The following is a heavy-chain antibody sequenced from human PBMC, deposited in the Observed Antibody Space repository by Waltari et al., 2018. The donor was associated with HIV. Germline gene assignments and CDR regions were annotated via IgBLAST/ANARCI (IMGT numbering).Heavy chain of an antibody. V-gene: IGHV4-4*07. CDR1: GGSISNYY. CDR2: IYTTGST. J-gene: IGHJ5*02. Sequence: QVQLQESGPGLVKPSETLSLTCTISGGSISNYYWSWIRQPAGKGLEWIGRIYTTGSTTYNPSLKSRVTMSVDTSKNQFALKLTSVTAADTAVYYCARDSSFSSTSGGEDWFDPWGQGTLVTVSS. CDR3: ARDSSFSSTSGGEDWFDP. D-gene: IGHD6-6*01.